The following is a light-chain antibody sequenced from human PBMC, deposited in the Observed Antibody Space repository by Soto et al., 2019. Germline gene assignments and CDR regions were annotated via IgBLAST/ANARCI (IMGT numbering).Light chain of an antibody. Sequence: DIHLTQSPSFLSASVGDRVSITCRPSQAVPNNMAWYQQKPGKPPKLLIYEESTLHSGVPSRFSGSGSGTHFTFTISSLQTEDIGTYYCQQYDILPITFGRGTRLEIK. CDR3: QQYDILPIT. V-gene: IGKV1-33*01. J-gene: IGKJ5*01. CDR1: QAVPNN. CDR2: EES.